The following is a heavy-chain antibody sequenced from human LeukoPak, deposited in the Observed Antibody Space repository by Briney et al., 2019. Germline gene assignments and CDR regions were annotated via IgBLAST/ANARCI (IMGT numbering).Heavy chain of an antibody. D-gene: IGHD6-19*01. Sequence: GESLKIYCKGSGYSFTSYWIGWVRQMPGKGLEWMGIIYPGDSDTRYSPSFQGQVTISADKSISTAYLQWSSLKASDTAMYYCARRAVAQNDAFDIRGQGTMVTVSS. CDR2: IYPGDSDT. V-gene: IGHV5-51*01. J-gene: IGHJ3*02. CDR3: ARRAVAQNDAFDI. CDR1: GYSFTSYW.